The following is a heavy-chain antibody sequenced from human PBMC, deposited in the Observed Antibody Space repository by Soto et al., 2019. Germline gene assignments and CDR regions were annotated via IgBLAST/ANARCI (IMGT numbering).Heavy chain of an antibody. J-gene: IGHJ6*02. CDR3: ARGRTIFGVVTNYYYYGMDV. V-gene: IGHV4-4*07. Sequence: SETLSLTCTVSGGSISSYYWSWIRQPAGKGLEWIGRIYTSGSTNYNPSLKSRVTMSVDTSKNQFSLKLSSVTAADTAVYYCARGRTIFGVVTNYYYYGMDVWGQGTTVTVSS. CDR1: GGSISSYY. CDR2: IYTSGST. D-gene: IGHD3-3*01.